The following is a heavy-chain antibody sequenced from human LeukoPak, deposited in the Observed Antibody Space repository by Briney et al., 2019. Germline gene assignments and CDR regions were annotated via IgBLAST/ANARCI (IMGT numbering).Heavy chain of an antibody. CDR3: ARAAAADQKRSGYFDY. Sequence: PGGSLRLSCAASGFTFSDYYMSWIRQAPGKGLEWVSYISSSGSTIYYADSVKGRFTISRDNAKNSLYLQMNSLRAEDTAVYYCARAAAADQKRSGYFDYWGQGTLVTVSS. CDR1: GFTFSDYY. D-gene: IGHD6-13*01. CDR2: ISSSGSTI. J-gene: IGHJ4*02. V-gene: IGHV3-11*01.